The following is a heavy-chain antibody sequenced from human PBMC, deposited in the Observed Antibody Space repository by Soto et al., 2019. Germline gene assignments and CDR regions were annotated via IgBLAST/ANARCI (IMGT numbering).Heavy chain of an antibody. J-gene: IGHJ6*02. CDR1: GGSISSGGYY. CDR2: IYYSGST. CDR3: ARVLRFLEWLSRMDV. D-gene: IGHD3-3*01. Sequence: PSESLSLTCAVSGGSISSGGYYWSWIRQHPGKGLEWIGSIYYSGSTYYNPSLKSRVTISVDTSKNQFSLKLSSVTAADTAVYYCARVLRFLEWLSRMDVWGQGTTVTVS. V-gene: IGHV4-39*01.